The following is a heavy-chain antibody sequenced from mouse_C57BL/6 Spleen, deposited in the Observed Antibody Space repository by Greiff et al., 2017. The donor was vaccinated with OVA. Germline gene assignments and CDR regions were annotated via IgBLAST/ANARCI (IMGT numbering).Heavy chain of an antibody. D-gene: IGHD1-1*01. CDR2: IDPSDSYT. V-gene: IGHV1-50*01. Sequence: VQLQQPGAELVKPGASVKLSCKASGYTFTSYWMQWVKQRPGQGLEWIGEIDPSDSYTNYNQKFKGKATLTVDTSSSTAYMQLSSLTSEDSAVYYCARSRTVVADAMDYWGQGTSVTVSS. J-gene: IGHJ4*01. CDR1: GYTFTSYW. CDR3: ARSRTVVADAMDY.